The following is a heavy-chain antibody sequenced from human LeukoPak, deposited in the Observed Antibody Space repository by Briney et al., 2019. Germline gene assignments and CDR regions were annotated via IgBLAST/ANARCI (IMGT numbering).Heavy chain of an antibody. D-gene: IGHD5-18*01. V-gene: IGHV1-69*13. CDR1: GYTFTSYG. CDR3: ARGGTGYSYGLLPFDY. J-gene: IGHJ4*02. Sequence: SVKVSCKASGYTFTSYGISWVRQAPGQGLEWMGGIIPIFGTANYAQKFQGRVTITADESTSTAYMELSSLRSEDTAVYYCARGGTGYSYGLLPFDYWGQGTLVTVSS. CDR2: IIPIFGTA.